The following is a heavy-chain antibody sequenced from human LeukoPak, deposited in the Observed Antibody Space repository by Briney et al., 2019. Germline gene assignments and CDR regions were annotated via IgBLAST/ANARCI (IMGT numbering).Heavy chain of an antibody. D-gene: IGHD2-2*01. Sequence: SETLSLTCTVSGGSISSYYWSWIRQPPGKGLEWIGYIYYSGSTTYNPSLKSRVTISVDPSKNQFSLKLSSVTAADTAVYYCARGSYCSRTSCYPHGMDVWGQGTTVTVSS. CDR1: GGSISSYY. J-gene: IGHJ6*02. V-gene: IGHV4-59*08. CDR3: ARGSYCSRTSCYPHGMDV. CDR2: IYYSGST.